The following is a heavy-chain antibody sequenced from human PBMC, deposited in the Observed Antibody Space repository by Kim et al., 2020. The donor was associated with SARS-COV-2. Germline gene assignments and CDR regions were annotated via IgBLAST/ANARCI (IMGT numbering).Heavy chain of an antibody. J-gene: IGHJ6*02. D-gene: IGHD2-2*01. CDR3: TRAAGSKTGMDV. Sequence: EYAASVKGRFPSSRDESKNSLYLQMNSLETEDTAVYYCTRAAGSKTGMDVWGQGTTVTVSS. V-gene: IGHV3-72*01.